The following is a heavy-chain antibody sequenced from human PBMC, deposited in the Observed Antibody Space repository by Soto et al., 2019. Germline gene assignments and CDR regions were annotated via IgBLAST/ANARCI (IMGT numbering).Heavy chain of an antibody. CDR2: INPSGGST. CDR3: ARAPFGGSYYPFDY. CDR1: GYTFTRYY. J-gene: IGHJ4*02. V-gene: IGHV1-46*01. Sequence: ASVKVSCKASGYTFTRYYIHWVRQAPGQGLEWMGIINPSGGSTKYAQRFHDRVTMTRDTSTSTVYVELSSLTSEDTAVYYCARAPFGGSYYPFDYWGQGTLVTVS. D-gene: IGHD1-26*01.